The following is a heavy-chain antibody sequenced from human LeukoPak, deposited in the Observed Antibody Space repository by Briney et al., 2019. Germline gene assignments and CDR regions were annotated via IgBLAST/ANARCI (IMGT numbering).Heavy chain of an antibody. J-gene: IGHJ3*02. D-gene: IGHD3-16*01. Sequence: GGSLRLSCAASGFIVSNNYMRWVRQAPGKGLEWVSMIYSGGSTDYADSVKGRFTISRDNSKNTLYLQMNSLRAEDTAVYYCARDASAFDIWGQGTMVTVSS. CDR3: ARDASAFDI. CDR2: IYSGGST. V-gene: IGHV3-53*01. CDR1: GFIVSNNY.